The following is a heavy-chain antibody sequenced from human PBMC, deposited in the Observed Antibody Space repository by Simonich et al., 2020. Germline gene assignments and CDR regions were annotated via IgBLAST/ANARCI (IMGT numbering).Heavy chain of an antibody. CDR1: GFTFSSYE. CDR3: ASDGAYDTVVTGAY. D-gene: IGHD3-9*01. V-gene: IGHV3-48*03. Sequence: EVQLVESGGGLVQPGGSLRLSCAASGFTFSSYERNWVRQAPGKGREWGYYRSSSGSTIYYADSLKGRFTISRDNAKNSLYLQMNSLRAEDTAVYYCASDGAYDTVVTGAYWGQGTLVTVSS. CDR2: RSSSGSTI. J-gene: IGHJ4*02.